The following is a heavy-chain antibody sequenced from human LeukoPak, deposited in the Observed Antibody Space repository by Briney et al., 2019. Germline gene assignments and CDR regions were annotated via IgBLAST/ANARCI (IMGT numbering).Heavy chain of an antibody. V-gene: IGHV1-69*04. CDR3: ARDLGYYDSSGYYYV. J-gene: IGHJ4*02. D-gene: IGHD3-22*01. Sequence: SVKVSCKASGGTFSSYAISWVRQAPGQGLEWMGRIIPILGIANYAQKFQGRVTITADKSTSTAYMELSSLRCEDTAVYYCARDLGYYDSSGYYYVWGQGTLVTVSS. CDR1: GGTFSSYA. CDR2: IIPILGIA.